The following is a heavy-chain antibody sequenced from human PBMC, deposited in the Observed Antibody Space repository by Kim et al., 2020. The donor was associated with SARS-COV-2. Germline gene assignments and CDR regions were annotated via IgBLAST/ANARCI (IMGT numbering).Heavy chain of an antibody. CDR2: IYYSGST. V-gene: IGHV4-59*01. Sequence: SETLSLTCTVSGGSISSYYWSWIRQPPGKGLEWIGYIYYSGSTNHNPSLKSRVTISVDTSKNQFSLKLSSVTAADTAVYYCARCGSSDYYYMDVWGKGTT. D-gene: IGHD6-6*01. J-gene: IGHJ6*03. CDR3: ARCGSSDYYYMDV. CDR1: GGSISSYY.